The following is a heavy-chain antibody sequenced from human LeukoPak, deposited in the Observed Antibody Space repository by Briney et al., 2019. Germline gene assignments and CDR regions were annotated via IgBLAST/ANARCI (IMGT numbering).Heavy chain of an antibody. Sequence: PGGSLRLSCAASGFTFSSYAMSWVRQAPGKGLEWVSAISGSGGSTYYADSVKGRFTISRDNSKNTLYLQMNGLRAEDTAVYYCAKDRDVWAVAGTFDYWGQGTLVTVSS. CDR3: AKDRDVWAVAGTFDY. J-gene: IGHJ4*02. V-gene: IGHV3-23*01. D-gene: IGHD6-19*01. CDR1: GFTFSSYA. CDR2: ISGSGGST.